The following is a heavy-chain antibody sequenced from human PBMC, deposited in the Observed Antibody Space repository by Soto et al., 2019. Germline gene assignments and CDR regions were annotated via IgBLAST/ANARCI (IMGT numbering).Heavy chain of an antibody. CDR3: ARNRRERIAAAGKVPSYYYMDV. CDR1: GGSFSGYY. Sequence: PSETLSLTCAVYGGSFSGYYWSWIRQPPGQGLEWIGEINHSGSTNSNPSLKSRVTISVDTSKNQFSLKLSSVTAADTAVYYCARNRRERIAAAGKVPSYYYMDVWGKGTTVT. V-gene: IGHV4-34*01. D-gene: IGHD6-13*01. J-gene: IGHJ6*03. CDR2: INHSGST.